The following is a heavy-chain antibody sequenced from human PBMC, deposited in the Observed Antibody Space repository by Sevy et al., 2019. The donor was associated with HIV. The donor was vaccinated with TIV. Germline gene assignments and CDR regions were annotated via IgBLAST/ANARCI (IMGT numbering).Heavy chain of an antibody. CDR2: INHSGST. Sequence: SETLSLTCAVYGGSFSGYYWSWIRQPPGKGLEWIGEINHSGSTNYNPSLKSRVTISVDTSKNQFSLKLSSVTAADTAVYYCARDKRITIFGVVVGSIWFDAWGQGTLVTVSS. J-gene: IGHJ5*02. CDR1: GGSFSGYY. V-gene: IGHV4-34*01. D-gene: IGHD3-3*01. CDR3: ARDKRITIFGVVVGSIWFDA.